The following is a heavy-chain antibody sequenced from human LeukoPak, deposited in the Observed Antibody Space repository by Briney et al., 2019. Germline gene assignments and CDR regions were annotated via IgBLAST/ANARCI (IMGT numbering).Heavy chain of an antibody. Sequence: SETLSLTCTVSGGSINSYYWSWIRQPPGKGLEWIGYIHYSGSTNHSPSLKSRVTISVDTSKNQFSLKLSSVTAADTAVYFCTRRGAVAADFDYWGQGTLVTVSS. CDR1: GGSINSYY. J-gene: IGHJ4*02. CDR2: IHYSGST. CDR3: TRRGAVAADFDY. D-gene: IGHD6-19*01. V-gene: IGHV4-59*08.